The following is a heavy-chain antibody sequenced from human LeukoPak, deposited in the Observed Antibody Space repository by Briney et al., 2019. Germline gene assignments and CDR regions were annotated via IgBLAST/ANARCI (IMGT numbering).Heavy chain of an antibody. Sequence: GESLRLSCAASGFTLSRYGMHWVRQASGKGLEWVAAIAFDDTDRYYIDSVKGRFTISRDDSKNTLYLHMTSLRAEDTAVYYCTNSDDYGDYWGQGTLVTVSS. J-gene: IGHJ4*02. V-gene: IGHV3-30*19. CDR3: TNSDDYGDY. CDR2: IAFDDTDR. CDR1: GFTLSRYG.